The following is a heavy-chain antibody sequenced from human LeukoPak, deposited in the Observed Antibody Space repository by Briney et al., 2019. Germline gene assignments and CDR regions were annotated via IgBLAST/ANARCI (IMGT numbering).Heavy chain of an antibody. J-gene: IGHJ4*02. CDR1: GFTFGSYA. Sequence: GASLRLSCAASGFTFGSYAMSWVRQAPGKGLEWVSATSGSGGRTYYADSVKGRFTISRDNSKNTLFLQMNSLRAEDTAVYYCAKDSAFYYDSSGYYVYWGQGTLVTVSS. D-gene: IGHD3-22*01. CDR2: TSGSGGRT. V-gene: IGHV3-23*01. CDR3: AKDSAFYYDSSGYYVY.